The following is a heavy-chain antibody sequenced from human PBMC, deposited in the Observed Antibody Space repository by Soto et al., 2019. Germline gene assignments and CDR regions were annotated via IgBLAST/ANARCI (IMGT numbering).Heavy chain of an antibody. J-gene: IGHJ5*02. Sequence: PGGSLRLSCAASGFTFSDAWMSWVRQAPGKGLEWVGRIKSKTDGGTTDYAAPVKGRFTISRDDSKNTLYLQMNSLKTEDTAVYYCTTGGRVVPAIKGNWFDPWGQGTLVTVSS. CDR3: TTGGRVVPAIKGNWFDP. V-gene: IGHV3-15*01. CDR2: IKSKTDGGTT. CDR1: GFTFSDAW. D-gene: IGHD2-2*01.